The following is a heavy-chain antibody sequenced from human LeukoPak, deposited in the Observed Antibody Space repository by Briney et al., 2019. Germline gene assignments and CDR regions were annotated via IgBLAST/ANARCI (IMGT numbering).Heavy chain of an antibody. D-gene: IGHD3-3*01. CDR3: ARDPSGVVTPKVVLYYYYYMDV. Sequence: ASVKVSCKASGYTFTGYYMHWVRQAPGQGLEWMGWINPNSGGTNYAQKFQGRVTMTRDTSISTAYMELSRLRSDDTAVYYCARDPSGVVTPKVVLYYYYYMDVWGKGTTVTVSS. CDR2: INPNSGGT. CDR1: GYTFTGYY. J-gene: IGHJ6*03. V-gene: IGHV1-2*02.